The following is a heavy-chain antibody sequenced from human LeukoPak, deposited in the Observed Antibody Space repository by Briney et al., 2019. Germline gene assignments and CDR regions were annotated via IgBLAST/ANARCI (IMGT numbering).Heavy chain of an antibody. Sequence: GGSLRLSCAASGFTFSSYSTNWVRQAPGRGLGWVSSISSSSSYIYYADSVKGRFTISRDNAKNSLYLQMNSLRAEDTAVYYCARDANYYGSGSYYGYWGQGTLVTVSS. CDR3: ARDANYYGSGSYYGY. V-gene: IGHV3-21*01. D-gene: IGHD3-10*01. CDR1: GFTFSSYS. CDR2: ISSSSSYI. J-gene: IGHJ4*02.